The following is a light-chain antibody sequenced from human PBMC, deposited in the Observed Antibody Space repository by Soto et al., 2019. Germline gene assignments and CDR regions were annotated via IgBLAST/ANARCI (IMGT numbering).Light chain of an antibody. Sequence: QLTQSPSSLSASVGDRVTITCRASQGIASYLAWYQQKPGQAPNLLIYAASTLQSGVPSRFSGSGSGTDFTLTISRLQPEDFATYYCQQLNSYPLTFGEGTKVEI. CDR1: QGIASY. CDR3: QQLNSYPLT. J-gene: IGKJ4*01. CDR2: AAS. V-gene: IGKV1-9*01.